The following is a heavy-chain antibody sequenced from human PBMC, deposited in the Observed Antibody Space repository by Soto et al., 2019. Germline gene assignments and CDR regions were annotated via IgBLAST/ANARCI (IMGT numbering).Heavy chain of an antibody. D-gene: IGHD7-27*01. CDR3: ARNWGSPYYYGMDV. Sequence: SETLSLTCAVSGGSISSSNWWSWVRQPPGKGLEWIGEIYHSGSTNYNPSLKSRVTISVDKSKNQFSLKLSSVTAADTAVYYCARNWGSPYYYGMDVWGQGTTVTVS. V-gene: IGHV4-4*02. J-gene: IGHJ6*02. CDR2: IYHSGST. CDR1: GGSISSSNW.